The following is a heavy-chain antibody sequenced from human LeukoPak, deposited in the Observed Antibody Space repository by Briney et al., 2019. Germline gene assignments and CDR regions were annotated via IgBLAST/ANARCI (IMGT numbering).Heavy chain of an antibody. CDR2: INHSGST. Sequence: PSETLSLTCAVYGGSFSGYYWSWIRQPPGKGLEWIGEINHSGSTNYKSSLESRVTISVDTSKNQFSLKLSSVTAADTAVYYCARKGMVRGVIITSWYYYYYMDVWGKGTTVTISS. D-gene: IGHD3-10*01. V-gene: IGHV4-34*01. CDR3: ARKGMVRGVIITSWYYYYYMDV. J-gene: IGHJ6*03. CDR1: GGSFSGYY.